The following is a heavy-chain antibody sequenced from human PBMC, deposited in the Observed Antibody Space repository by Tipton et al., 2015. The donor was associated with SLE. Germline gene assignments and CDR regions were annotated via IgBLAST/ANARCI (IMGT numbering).Heavy chain of an antibody. CDR2: IYYSGST. CDR3: ARGLYCSSTSCRDY. Sequence: TLSLTCTVSGGSISSHYWSWIRQPPGKGLEWIGYIYYSGSTNYNPSLKSRVTISVDTSKNQFSLKLSSVTAADTAVYYCARGLYCSSTSCRDYWGQGTLVTVSS. D-gene: IGHD2-2*01. CDR1: GGSISSHY. J-gene: IGHJ4*02. V-gene: IGHV4-59*11.